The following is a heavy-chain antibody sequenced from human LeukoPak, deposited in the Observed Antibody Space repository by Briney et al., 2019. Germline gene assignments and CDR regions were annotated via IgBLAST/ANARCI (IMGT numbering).Heavy chain of an antibody. D-gene: IGHD2-15*01. CDR3: AQKGGTDH. Sequence: LSLTCAVYGGSFSDYYWSWIRQPPGKGLEWISYISSSSSAIYYADSVKGRFTISRDNAKNSLYLQMSSLRDEDTAVYYCAQKGGTDHWGQRTLVTVSS. J-gene: IGHJ4*02. CDR1: GGSFSDYY. CDR2: ISSSSSAI. V-gene: IGHV3-11*04.